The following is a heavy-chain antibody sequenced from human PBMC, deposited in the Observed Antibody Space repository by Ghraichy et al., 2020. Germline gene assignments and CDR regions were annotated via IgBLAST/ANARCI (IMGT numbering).Heavy chain of an antibody. CDR3: AKGRSSGWGEYYFDY. D-gene: IGHD6-19*01. Sequence: GILRLSCAASGFTFSSYAMSWVRQAPGKGLEWVSAISGSGGSTYYADSVKGRFTISRDNSKNTLYLQMNSLRAEDTAVYYCAKGRSSGWGEYYFDYWGQGTLVTVSS. CDR2: ISGSGGST. V-gene: IGHV3-23*01. J-gene: IGHJ4*02. CDR1: GFTFSSYA.